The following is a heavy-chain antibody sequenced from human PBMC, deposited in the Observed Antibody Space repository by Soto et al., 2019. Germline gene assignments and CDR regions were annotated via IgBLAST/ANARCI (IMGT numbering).Heavy chain of an antibody. D-gene: IGHD3-22*01. CDR3: AKAIENYSTGYYKPFYYFGVDV. J-gene: IGHJ6*02. Sequence: QVHLVESGGGVVQPGRTLRLSCAASGFTFGSYGMHWVRQAPGKGLEWVAGISYDGSKKYYGESVKGGFTISSDNSKNTLYLQMNSLRVEDTAVYYCAKAIENYSTGYYKPFYYFGVDVWGQGTTVTVSS. CDR2: ISYDGSKK. CDR1: GFTFGSYG. V-gene: IGHV3-30*18.